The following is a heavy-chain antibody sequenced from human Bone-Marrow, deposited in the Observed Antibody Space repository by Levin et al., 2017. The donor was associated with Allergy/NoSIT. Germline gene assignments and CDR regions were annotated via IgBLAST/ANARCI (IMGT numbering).Heavy chain of an antibody. D-gene: IGHD2-15*01. Sequence: SQTLSLTCTVSSGSISSSNSYWGWIRQTPGKTLEWIGNVYHTGTTYYNPSLKSRVTISVDTSKNQFSLRLNSVTAADTAVYYCAREGGVAANWFDPWGQGTLVTVSS. CDR3: AREGGVAANWFDP. CDR2: VYHTGTT. J-gene: IGHJ5*02. V-gene: IGHV4-39*07. CDR1: SGSISSSNSY.